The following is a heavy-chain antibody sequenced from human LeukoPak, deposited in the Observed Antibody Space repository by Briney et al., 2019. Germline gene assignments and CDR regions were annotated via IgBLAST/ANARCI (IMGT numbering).Heavy chain of an antibody. D-gene: IGHD6-13*01. CDR3: AKDMGTSIAAASDY. V-gene: IGHV3-9*01. CDR2: ISWNSGSI. Sequence: GGSLRPSCAASGFTFDDYAMHWVRQAPGKGLEWVSGISWNSGSIGYADSVKGRFTISRDNAKNSLYLQMNSLRAEDTALYYCAKDMGTSIAAASDYWGQGTLVTVSS. J-gene: IGHJ4*02. CDR1: GFTFDDYA.